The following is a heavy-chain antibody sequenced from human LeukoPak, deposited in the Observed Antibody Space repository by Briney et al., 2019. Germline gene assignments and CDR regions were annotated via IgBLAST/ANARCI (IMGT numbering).Heavy chain of an antibody. J-gene: IGHJ4*02. V-gene: IGHV4-34*01. D-gene: IGHD3-10*01. CDR3: ARGGYKRRGTNYGSGSPLPVFDY. CDR1: GGSFSSYY. Sequence: SETLSLTCAVYGGSFSSYYWSWIRQPPGKGLEWIGYIYHSGSTYYNPSLKSRVTISVDRSKNQFSLKLSSVTAADTAVYYCARGGYKRRGTNYGSGSPLPVFDYWGQGTLVTVSS. CDR2: IYHSGST.